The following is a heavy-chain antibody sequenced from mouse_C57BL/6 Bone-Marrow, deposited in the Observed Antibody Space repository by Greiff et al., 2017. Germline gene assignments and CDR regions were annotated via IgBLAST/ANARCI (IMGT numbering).Heavy chain of an antibody. V-gene: IGHV1-63*01. CDR3: ARNPITTVVATGNWDFDV. CDR2: IYPGGGYT. J-gene: IGHJ1*03. D-gene: IGHD1-1*01. CDR1: GYTFTNYW. Sequence: VQRVESGAELVRPGTSVKMSCKASGYTFTNYWIGWAKQRPGHGLEWIGDIYPGGGYTNYNEKFKGKATLTADKSSSTAYMQFSSLTSEDSAIYYCARNPITTVVATGNWDFDVWGTGTTVTVSS.